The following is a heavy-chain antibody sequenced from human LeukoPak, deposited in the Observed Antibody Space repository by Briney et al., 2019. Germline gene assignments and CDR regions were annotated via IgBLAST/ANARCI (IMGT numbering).Heavy chain of an antibody. CDR1: GYTFTGYY. CDR2: INPNSGGT. D-gene: IGHD6-13*01. J-gene: IGHJ4*02. Sequence: GAPVKVSCKASGYTFTGYYMHWVRQAPGQGLEWMGWINPNSGGTNYAQKFQGRVTMTRDTSISTAYMELSRLRSDDTAVYYCARDWDSSSWQTTPIYYFDYWGQGTLVTVSS. V-gene: IGHV1-2*02. CDR3: ARDWDSSSWQTTPIYYFDY.